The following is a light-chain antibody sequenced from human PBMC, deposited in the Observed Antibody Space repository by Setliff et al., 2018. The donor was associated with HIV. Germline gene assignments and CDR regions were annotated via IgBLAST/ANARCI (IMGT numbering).Light chain of an antibody. CDR3: SSYATTGTV. J-gene: IGLJ1*01. V-gene: IGLV2-14*01. CDR1: SSDVGGYNS. Sequence: QSVLTQPASVSGSPGQSITISCTGTSSDVGGYNSVSWYQQHPGKAPKLMIYEVTNRPSGVSNRFSGSKSGNTASLTVSGLQAEDEAGYYCSSYATTGTVFGPGTKVTVL. CDR2: EVT.